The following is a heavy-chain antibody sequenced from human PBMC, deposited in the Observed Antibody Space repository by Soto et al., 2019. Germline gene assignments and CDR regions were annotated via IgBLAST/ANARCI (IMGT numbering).Heavy chain of an antibody. Sequence: GASVKVSCKASGYTFTSYGISWVRQAPGQGLEWMGWISAYNGNTNYAQKLQGRVTMTTDTSTSTAYMELRSLRSDDTAVYYCARDLSIVLRYFDWLSDYYYGMDVWGQETTVTVSS. V-gene: IGHV1-18*01. D-gene: IGHD3-9*01. CDR2: ISAYNGNT. J-gene: IGHJ6*02. CDR3: ARDLSIVLRYFDWLSDYYYGMDV. CDR1: GYTFTSYG.